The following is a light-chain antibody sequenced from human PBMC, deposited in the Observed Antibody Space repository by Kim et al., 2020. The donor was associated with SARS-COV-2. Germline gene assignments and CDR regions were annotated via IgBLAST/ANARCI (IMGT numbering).Light chain of an antibody. CDR3: QVWDSGTSV. CDR1: NLQTKN. CDR2: QDS. V-gene: IGLV3-9*01. Sequence: SYELTQPLSVSVSLGQTASLTCWGNNLQTKNVRWYQQKPGQAPVLVMYQDSKRPSGIPERFSGSNSGNTATLTITRAQAVDEADYYCQVWDSGTSVFGGG. J-gene: IGLJ3*02.